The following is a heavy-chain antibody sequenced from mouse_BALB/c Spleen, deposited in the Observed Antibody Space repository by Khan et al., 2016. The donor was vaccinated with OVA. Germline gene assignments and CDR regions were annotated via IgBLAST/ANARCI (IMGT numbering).Heavy chain of an antibody. CDR2: FNPSTGYT. CDR1: GYTFTTYW. J-gene: IGHJ3*01. Sequence: VQLQESGAELAKPGASVSMSCKASGYTFTTYWMHWVKQRLGQGLDWFGYFNPSTGYTEYNQKFKDKATLTADKSSTTAYMQLNSLTSEDSAVYYCARRGVYDIFAYWGQGTLVTVSA. V-gene: IGHV1-7*01. CDR3: ARRGVYDIFAY. D-gene: IGHD2-3*01.